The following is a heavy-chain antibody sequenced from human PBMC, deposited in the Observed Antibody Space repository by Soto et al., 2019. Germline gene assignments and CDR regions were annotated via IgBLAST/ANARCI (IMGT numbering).Heavy chain of an antibody. CDR3: ASTYCSGGSCYWFAP. CDR2: IYYSGST. D-gene: IGHD2-15*01. J-gene: IGHJ5*02. Sequence: PSETLSLTCTVSGGSISSYYWSWIRQPPGKGLEWIGYIYYSGSTNYNPSLKSRVTISVDTSKNQFSLKLSSVTAADTAVYYCASTYCSGGSCYWFAPWGQGTLVTXSS. CDR1: GGSISSYY. V-gene: IGHV4-59*08.